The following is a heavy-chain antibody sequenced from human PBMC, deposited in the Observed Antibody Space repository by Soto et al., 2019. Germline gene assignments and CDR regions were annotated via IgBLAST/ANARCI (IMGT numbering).Heavy chain of an antibody. CDR1: GYTFTSYG. CDR3: DRRVEDYDILAGYPTDNWFDP. Sequence: QVQLVQSGAEVKKPGASVKVSCKASGYTFTSYGISWVRQAPGQGLEWMGWLSAYNGNTNYAQKLQGRVTMTTDTYTSKAYMELRRLRSDDTAVYYCDRRVEDYDILAGYPTDNWFDPWGQGTMVTVSS. V-gene: IGHV1-18*04. D-gene: IGHD3-9*01. CDR2: LSAYNGNT. J-gene: IGHJ5*02.